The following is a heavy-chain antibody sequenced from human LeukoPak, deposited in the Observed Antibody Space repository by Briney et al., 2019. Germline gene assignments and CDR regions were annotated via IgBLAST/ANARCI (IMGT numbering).Heavy chain of an antibody. V-gene: IGHV3-74*01. Sequence: PGGSLRLSCAASGFMFSSYTMYWVRQAPGKGLVWVSRISGDETTTTYADSVMGRFTISRDNAKNTLYLQMDSLRAEDTAVYYCARAQVGSPTDYWGQGTLVTVSS. D-gene: IGHD1-26*01. CDR1: GFMFSSYT. J-gene: IGHJ4*02. CDR2: ISGDETTT. CDR3: ARAQVGSPTDY.